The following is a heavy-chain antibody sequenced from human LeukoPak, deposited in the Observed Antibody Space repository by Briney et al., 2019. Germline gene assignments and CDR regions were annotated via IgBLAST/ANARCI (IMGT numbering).Heavy chain of an antibody. J-gene: IGHJ4*02. V-gene: IGHV4-59*08. D-gene: IGHD6-19*01. CDR3: ARQQWLAPFDY. CDR2: IYYSGST. Sequence: SETLSLTCTVSGDSINAYNWNWVRQPPGKGLEWIGYIYYSGSTNYNPSLKSRVTISVDTSKNQFSLKLSSVTAADTAVYYCARQQWLAPFDYWGQGTLVTVSS. CDR1: GDSINAYN.